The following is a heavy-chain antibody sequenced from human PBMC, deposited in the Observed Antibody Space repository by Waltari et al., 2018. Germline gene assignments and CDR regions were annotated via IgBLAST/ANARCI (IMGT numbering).Heavy chain of an antibody. CDR3: ARMKNNRESAASWYPPSFDS. D-gene: IGHD6-13*01. J-gene: IGHJ5*01. CDR1: GASISHFY. Sequence: QVHLQESGPGLVKPSDTLSLTCSVSGASISHFYWSWIRLSAAHGLEGVGRIYTTGTPNYSPSLTSRVTMSIDTSKNLLSLNLRSVTAADTGTYYCARMKNNRESAASWYPPSFDSWGQGIHVTVSS. V-gene: IGHV4-4*07. CDR2: IYTTGTP.